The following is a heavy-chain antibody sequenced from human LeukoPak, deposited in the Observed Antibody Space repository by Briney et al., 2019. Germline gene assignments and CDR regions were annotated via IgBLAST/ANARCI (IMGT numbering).Heavy chain of an antibody. Sequence: GASVKVSCKASGYTFTSYDINWVRQATGQGLEWMGWMNPNSGNTGYAQKFQGRVTMTRNTSISTAYMELSSLRSEDTAVYYCAGDFLGIVVVPAARMGFDPWGQGTLVTVSS. V-gene: IGHV1-8*01. J-gene: IGHJ5*02. CDR2: MNPNSGNT. CDR3: AGDFLGIVVVPAARMGFDP. CDR1: GYTFTSYD. D-gene: IGHD2-2*03.